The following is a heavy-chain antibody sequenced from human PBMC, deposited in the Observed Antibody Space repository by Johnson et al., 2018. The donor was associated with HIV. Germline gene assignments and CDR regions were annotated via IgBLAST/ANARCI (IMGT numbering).Heavy chain of an antibody. CDR1: GFTFSSYA. D-gene: IGHD3-10*01. V-gene: IGHV3-30*04. Sequence: VQLVESGGGVVQPGRSLRLSCAASGFTFSSYAMHWVRQAPGKGLEWVAVISYDGSNKYYVDSVKGRFTISRDDAKNSLYLQMNSLRAEDTAVYYCARDSMVRGVNAFDIWGQGTMVTVSS. CDR3: ARDSMVRGVNAFDI. J-gene: IGHJ3*02. CDR2: ISYDGSNK.